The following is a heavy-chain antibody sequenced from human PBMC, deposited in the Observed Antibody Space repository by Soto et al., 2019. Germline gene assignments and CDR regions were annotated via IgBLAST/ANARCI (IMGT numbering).Heavy chain of an antibody. CDR2: ISGSGGST. CDR1: GFTFSSFA. Sequence: PGGSLRLSCTASGFTFSSFAMSWVRQAPGKGLEWVSTISGSGGSTYYADSVKGRFTISRDSSKNTLYLQMNSLRAEDTAVYYCAEPLGYCSGGSCASVDHWGQGTLVTVSS. D-gene: IGHD2-15*01. CDR3: AEPLGYCSGGSCASVDH. J-gene: IGHJ4*02. V-gene: IGHV3-23*01.